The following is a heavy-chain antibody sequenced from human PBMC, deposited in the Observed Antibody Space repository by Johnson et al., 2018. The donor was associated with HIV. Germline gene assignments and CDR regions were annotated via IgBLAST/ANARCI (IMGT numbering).Heavy chain of an antibody. D-gene: IGHD3-22*01. CDR1: GFTFSTYG. Sequence: QVQLVESGGGVVQPGGSLRLSCAACGFTFSTYGIHWVRQAPGKGLEWVAFIRSDGTNKYYADSVKVRFTISRDNAKNSLYLQMNSLRAEDTAVYYCARDRSTPQPYYYDSSGYRGYSAFDIWGQGTMVTVSS. CDR2: IRSDGTNK. J-gene: IGHJ3*02. V-gene: IGHV3-30*02. CDR3: ARDRSTPQPYYYDSSGYRGYSAFDI.